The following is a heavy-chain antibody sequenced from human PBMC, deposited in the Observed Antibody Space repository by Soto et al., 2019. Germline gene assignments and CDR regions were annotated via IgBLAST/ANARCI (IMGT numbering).Heavy chain of an antibody. CDR1: GGSFSRHT. D-gene: IGHD2-2*01. CDR2: IIPIFGTT. J-gene: IGHJ4*02. V-gene: IGHV1-69*13. CDR3: ARWAGSCTSTSCYSPSDY. Sequence: SVKVSCKASGGSFSRHTVTWVRQAPGQGLEWMGQIIPIFGTTNYAQKFQGRVTITADESTRTIYMEISSLTSEDTALYYCARWAGSCTSTSCYSPSDYWGQGTLVTVSS.